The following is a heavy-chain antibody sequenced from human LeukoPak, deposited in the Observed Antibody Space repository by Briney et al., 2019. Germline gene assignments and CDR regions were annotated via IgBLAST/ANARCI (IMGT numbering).Heavy chain of an antibody. CDR1: GFTFSSYW. CDR2: ISSDGTGT. D-gene: IGHD1-1*01. V-gene: IGHV3-74*01. J-gene: IGHJ4*02. Sequence: GGSLRLSCAASGFTFSSYWMHWVRQAPGKGLVWVSGISSDGTGTTYTDSVKGQFTISRDNTKDTLYLQLNSLRAEDTAVYYCARDVGKKPDYWGQGTLVTVSS. CDR3: ARDVGKKPDY.